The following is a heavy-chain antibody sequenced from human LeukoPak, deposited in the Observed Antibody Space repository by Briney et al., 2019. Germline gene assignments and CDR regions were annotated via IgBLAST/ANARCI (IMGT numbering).Heavy chain of an antibody. Sequence: GGSLRLSCAASGFTFSSYAMTWVRQAPGKGLEWVSAISGSGGSTHYTDSVKGRFTISRDNSKNILYLQMNSLRVEDTAVYYCARRSGDREFEYWGQGALVTVSS. CDR3: ARRSGDREFEY. CDR1: GFTFSSYA. V-gene: IGHV3-23*01. CDR2: ISGSGGST. D-gene: IGHD7-27*01. J-gene: IGHJ4*02.